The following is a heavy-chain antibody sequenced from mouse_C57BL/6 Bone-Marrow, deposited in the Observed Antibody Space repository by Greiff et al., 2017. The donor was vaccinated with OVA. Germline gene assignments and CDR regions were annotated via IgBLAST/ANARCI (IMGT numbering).Heavy chain of an antibody. Sequence: EVKLQQSGPELVKPGASVKISCKASGYTFTDYYMNWVKQSHGKSLEWIGDINPNNGGTSYNQKFKGKATLTVDKSSSTAYMELRSLTSEDSAVYYCARDSSGNYWGQGTTLTVSS. V-gene: IGHV1-26*01. CDR1: GYTFTDYY. CDR3: ARDSSGNY. J-gene: IGHJ2*01. CDR2: INPNNGGT. D-gene: IGHD3-2*02.